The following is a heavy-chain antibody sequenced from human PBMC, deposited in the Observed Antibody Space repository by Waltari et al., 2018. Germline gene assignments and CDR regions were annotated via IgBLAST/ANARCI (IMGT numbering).Heavy chain of an antibody. V-gene: IGHV1-69-2*01. CDR2: IDPEDDEI. J-gene: IGHJ4*02. Sequence: EVHLVQSGAEGKKPGATGKISCKDSGDRFTDYYMHWVRRAPGKGLEWMGRIDPEDDEIIYAEKFQGRITISADTSTDTAYMELSSLRSDDTAVYYCAVTTMTGEIDSWGQGTQVTVSS. CDR3: AVTTMTGEIDS. CDR1: GDRFTDYY. D-gene: IGHD3-16*01.